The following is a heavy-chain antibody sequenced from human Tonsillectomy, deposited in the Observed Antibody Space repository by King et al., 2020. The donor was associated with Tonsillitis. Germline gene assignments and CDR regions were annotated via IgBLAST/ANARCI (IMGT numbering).Heavy chain of an antibody. CDR3: ARDVAVVYYYMDV. CDR2: IKQDGSET. V-gene: IGHV3-7*03. CDR1: GFTFTNYW. J-gene: IGHJ6*03. D-gene: IGHD2-2*01. Sequence: VQLVESGGGLVQPGGSLRLSCAASGFTFTNYWMSWVRQAPGKGLEWVANIKQDGSETYHVDSVKGRFTISRDNAKSSLYLQVNSLRAEDTAVYYCARDVAVVYYYMDVGGKGDHGHRLL.